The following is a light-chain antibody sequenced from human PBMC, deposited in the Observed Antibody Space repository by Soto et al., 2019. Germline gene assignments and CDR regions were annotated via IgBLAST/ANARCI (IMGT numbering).Light chain of an antibody. CDR2: DPS. Sequence: EIVLTQSPGTLSLSPGERATLSCRASRSVSSTYLAWYQQKPGQAPRLLIYDPSTRANGIPARFSGRGSGTEFTLTISSLQSEDFAVYYCQQYDNWPPTFGQGTRLEIK. CDR3: QQYDNWPPT. CDR1: RSVSSTY. J-gene: IGKJ5*01. V-gene: IGKV3D-15*01.